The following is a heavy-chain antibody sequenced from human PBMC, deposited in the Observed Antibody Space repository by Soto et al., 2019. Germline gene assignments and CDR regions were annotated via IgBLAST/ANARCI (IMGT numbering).Heavy chain of an antibody. D-gene: IGHD5-12*01. CDR3: ARGSKAGDGYNSVDYYYYGMDV. CDR2: ISYDGNYI. CDR1: GFTFSTYG. J-gene: IGHJ6*02. Sequence: QVQLVESGGGVVQPLRSLRLSCAVSGFTFSTYGMHWVRQAPGKGLEWVAVISYDGNYIYYADSVKGRFTISRDNSKYKLYLQMNSLRGEDTAVYYCARGSKAGDGYNSVDYYYYGMDVWGQGTTVTVSS. V-gene: IGHV3-30*03.